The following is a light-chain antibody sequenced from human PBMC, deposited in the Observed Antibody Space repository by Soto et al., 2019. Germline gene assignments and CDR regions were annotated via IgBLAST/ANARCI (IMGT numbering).Light chain of an antibody. CDR2: GVS. CDR3: IQHNTFPWT. V-gene: IGKV1-17*01. J-gene: IGKJ1*01. Sequence: DIQMTQSPSSLSASVGDRVTITCRASQGIRNELGWYQQKPGRAPKRLIYGVSNLQSGVPSRFSGSASGTESTLTISCLQPEDSATSYCIQHNTFPWTFGQGTKVEVK. CDR1: QGIRNE.